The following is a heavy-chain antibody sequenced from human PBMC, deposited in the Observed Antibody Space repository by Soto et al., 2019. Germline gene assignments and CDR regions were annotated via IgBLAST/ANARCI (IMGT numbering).Heavy chain of an antibody. CDR2: IIPIFGTA. CDR1: GGTFSSYA. V-gene: IGHV1-69*13. J-gene: IGHJ4*02. D-gene: IGHD2-15*01. Sequence: SVKVSCKASGGTFSSYAISWVRQAPGQGLEWMGGIIPIFGTANYAQKFQGRVTITADESTSTAYMELSSLRPEDTAVYYCARVGVGCSGGSCNDYWGQGTLVTVSS. CDR3: ARVGVGCSGGSCNDY.